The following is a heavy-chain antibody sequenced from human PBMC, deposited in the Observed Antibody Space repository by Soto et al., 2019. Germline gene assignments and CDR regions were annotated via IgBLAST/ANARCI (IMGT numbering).Heavy chain of an antibody. CDR1: GFTFSSYA. V-gene: IGHV3-23*01. CDR3: AKDQLAVAGLNWLDP. CDR2: ISGSGGST. D-gene: IGHD6-19*01. J-gene: IGHJ5*02. Sequence: GGSLRLSCAASGFTFSSYAMSWVRQAPGKGLEWVSVISGSGGSTYYADSVKGRFTISRDNSKNTLYLQMNSLRAEDTAVYYCAKDQLAVAGLNWLDPCGQGTLVTVSS.